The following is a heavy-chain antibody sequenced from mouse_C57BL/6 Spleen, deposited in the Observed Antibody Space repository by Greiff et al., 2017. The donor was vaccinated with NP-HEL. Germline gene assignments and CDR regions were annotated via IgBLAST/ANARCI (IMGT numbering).Heavy chain of an antibody. J-gene: IGHJ2*01. CDR2: INPNNGGT. CDR3: ARGGLRHFDY. CDR1: GYTFTDYY. Sequence: EVQLQQSGPELVKPGASVKISCKASGYTFTDYYMNWVKQSHGKSLEWIGDINPNNGGTSYNQKFKGKATLTVDKSSSTAYMELRSLTSEDSAVYYCARGGLRHFDYWGQGTTLTVSS. V-gene: IGHV1-26*01. D-gene: IGHD2-4*01.